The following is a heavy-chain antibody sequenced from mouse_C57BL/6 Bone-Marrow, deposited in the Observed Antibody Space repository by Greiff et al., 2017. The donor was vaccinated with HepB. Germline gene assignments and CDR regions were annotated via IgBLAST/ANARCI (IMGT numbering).Heavy chain of an antibody. D-gene: IGHD3-2*01. CDR2: ISSGSSTI. Sequence: EVQRVESGGGLVKPGGSLKLSCAASGFTFSDYGMHWVRQAPEKGLEWVAYISSGSSTIYYEDTVKGRFTISRDNAKNTLFLQMTSLRSEDTAMYYCARDSPYYAMDYWGQGTSVTVSS. CDR3: ARDSPYYAMDY. V-gene: IGHV5-17*01. J-gene: IGHJ4*01. CDR1: GFTFSDYG.